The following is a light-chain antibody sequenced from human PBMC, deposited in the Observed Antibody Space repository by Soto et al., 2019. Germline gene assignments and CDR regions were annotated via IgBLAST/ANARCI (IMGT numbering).Light chain of an antibody. Sequence: QSVLTQPPSVSEAPRQRVTISCSGSSSNVGNNAVSWYQQFPGKAPKLHIYYDDVLPSGVSDRFSGSKSGTSASLAISGLQSEDEADYYCAAWDDGLDGVVFGGGTKLTVL. J-gene: IGLJ2*01. CDR3: AAWDDGLDGVV. V-gene: IGLV1-36*01. CDR1: SSNVGNNA. CDR2: YDD.